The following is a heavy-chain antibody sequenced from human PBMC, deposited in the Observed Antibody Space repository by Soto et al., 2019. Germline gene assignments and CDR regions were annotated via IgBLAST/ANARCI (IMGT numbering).Heavy chain of an antibody. CDR1: GGTFSSYA. D-gene: IGHD3-9*01. V-gene: IGHV1-69*01. CDR3: ARGVGITIPQENWFDP. J-gene: IGHJ5*02. Sequence: QVQLVQSGAEVKKPGSLVKVSCKASGGTFSSYAISWVRQAPGQGLEWMGGIIPIFGTANYAQKFQGRVTITADESTSTAYMELSSLRSEDTAVYYCARGVGITIPQENWFDPWGQGTLVTVSS. CDR2: IIPIFGTA.